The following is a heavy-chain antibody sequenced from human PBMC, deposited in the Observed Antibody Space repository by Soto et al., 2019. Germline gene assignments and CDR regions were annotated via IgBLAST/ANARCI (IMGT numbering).Heavy chain of an antibody. CDR2: ISAYNGNT. Sequence: QVQLVQSGAEVKKPGASVKVSCKASGYTFTSYGISWVRQAPGQGLEWMGWISAYNGNTNYAQKLQGRVTLTTDTPTSTAYLGLRSLRCDDTAVYYCARLDRDEQWLVPGEKRFGPLSPWGQGTLVTVSS. J-gene: IGHJ4*02. CDR3: ARLDRDEQWLVPGEKRFGPLSP. D-gene: IGHD6-19*01. V-gene: IGHV1-18*01. CDR1: GYTFTSYG.